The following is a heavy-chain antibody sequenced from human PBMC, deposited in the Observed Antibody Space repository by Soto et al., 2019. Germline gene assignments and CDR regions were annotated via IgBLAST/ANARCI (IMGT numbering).Heavy chain of an antibody. CDR2: IIPIFGTA. CDR1: GGTFSSYA. V-gene: IGHV1-69*01. D-gene: IGHD4-17*01. Sequence: QVQLVQSGAEVKKPGSSVKVSCKASGGTFSSYAISWVRQAPGQGLEWMGGIIPIFGTANYAQKFQGRVTMTADESTSTAYMELSSLRSEDTAVYYCARVSRGYGDYVTGYYYGMDVWGQGTTVTVSS. CDR3: ARVSRGYGDYVTGYYYGMDV. J-gene: IGHJ6*02.